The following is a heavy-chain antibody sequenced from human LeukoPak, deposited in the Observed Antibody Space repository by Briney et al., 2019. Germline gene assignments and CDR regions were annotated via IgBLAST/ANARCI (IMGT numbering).Heavy chain of an antibody. CDR3: AKVRREGNYFDY. V-gene: IGHV3-23*01. D-gene: IGHD5-24*01. CDR2: ISGSGGST. CDR1: GFTFSRYG. Sequence: LAGGSLRLSCAASGFTFSRYGMSWVRQAPGKGLEWVSGISGSGGSTYYADSVKGRFTISRDNSKNTLYLQMNSLRAEDTAVYYCAKVRREGNYFDYWGQGSLVTVSS. J-gene: IGHJ4*02.